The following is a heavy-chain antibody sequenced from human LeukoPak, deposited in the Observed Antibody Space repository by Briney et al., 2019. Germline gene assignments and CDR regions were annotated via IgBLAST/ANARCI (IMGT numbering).Heavy chain of an antibody. Sequence: GGSLRLSCAASGFTFSSYSMNWVRQAPGKGLEWVSYISGRGEAIFYADSVQGRFTISRDNAKNSIYLQMNGLTAEDTAVYYCARTYGSGSLDYGGQGTLVTVSS. CDR1: GFTFSSYS. CDR3: ARTYGSGSLDY. CDR2: ISGRGEAI. D-gene: IGHD2-15*01. J-gene: IGHJ4*02. V-gene: IGHV3-48*01.